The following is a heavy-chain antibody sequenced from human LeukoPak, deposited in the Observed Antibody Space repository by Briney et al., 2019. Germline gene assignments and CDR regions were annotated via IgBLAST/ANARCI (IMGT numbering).Heavy chain of an antibody. D-gene: IGHD6-13*01. J-gene: IGHJ4*02. CDR2: MYRGGST. CDR1: GFTVGNNY. CDR3: ARDGGAAAGY. V-gene: IGHV3-66*01. Sequence: GGSLRLSCAASGFTVGNNYMSWVRQGPGKGLEWVSVMYRGGSTYYADSVQGRFTMSRDNSKNTLYLQMNSLRAEDTAVYYCARDGGAAAGYWGQGTLVTVSS.